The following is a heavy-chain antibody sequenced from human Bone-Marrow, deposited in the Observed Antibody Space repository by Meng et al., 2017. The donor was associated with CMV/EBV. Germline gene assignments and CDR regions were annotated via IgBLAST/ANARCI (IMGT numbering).Heavy chain of an antibody. Sequence: ASLKVSCKASGYTFTSYYMHWVRQAPGQGLEWMGRINPSGDSTSYAQKFQGRVTMTRDTSTSTVYMELRSLRSEDMAVYYWASVRGYSYGRALGYWGQGTLVTVSS. D-gene: IGHD5-18*01. V-gene: IGHV1-46*01. CDR3: ASVRGYSYGRALGY. CDR1: GYTFTSYY. CDR2: INPSGDST. J-gene: IGHJ4*02.